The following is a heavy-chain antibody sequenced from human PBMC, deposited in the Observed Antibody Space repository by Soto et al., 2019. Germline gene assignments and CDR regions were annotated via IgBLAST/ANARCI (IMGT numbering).Heavy chain of an antibody. V-gene: IGHV4-30-4*01. CDR3: GRGQTAIDV. CDR2: IYYSVST. D-gene: IGHD5-18*01. CDR1: GGTITRGDHF. J-gene: IGHJ6*02. Sequence: SETLSLTCSVSGGTITRGDHFCSWVRQSPGKGLEWLGYIYYSVSTYYNPSLKGRVMMTIDTSKHQFSLNLSSVTAADTAVFYCGRGQTAIDVWGQGTTVTVSS.